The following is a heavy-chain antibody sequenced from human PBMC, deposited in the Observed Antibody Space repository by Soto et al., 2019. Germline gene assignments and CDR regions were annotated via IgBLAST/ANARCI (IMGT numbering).Heavy chain of an antibody. Sequence: QVPLVQSGAEVAKPGASVKVSCKSSGYTFSDYGISWVRQAPGQGLEWMGWISAYNGDTNYAHKFQGRVTMTTDTSTSTAYLELRGLRSDDTAVYYCARTGRFLEWLSTFDYWGQGNLVTVSS. D-gene: IGHD3-3*01. CDR3: ARTGRFLEWLSTFDY. V-gene: IGHV1-18*01. CDR1: GYTFSDYG. CDR2: ISAYNGDT. J-gene: IGHJ4*02.